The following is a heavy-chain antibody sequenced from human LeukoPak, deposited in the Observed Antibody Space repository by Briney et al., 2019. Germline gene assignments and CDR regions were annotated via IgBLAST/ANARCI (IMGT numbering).Heavy chain of an antibody. CDR1: GYTFTSYD. CDR3: ARNRGYCSGGSCSFDY. V-gene: IGHV1-69*13. Sequence: SVKVSCKASGYTFTSYDISWVRQAPGQGLEWMGGIIPIFGTANYAQKFQGRVTITADESTSTAYMELSSLRSEDTAVYYCARNRGYCSGGSCSFDYWGQGTLVTVSS. J-gene: IGHJ4*02. D-gene: IGHD2-15*01. CDR2: IIPIFGTA.